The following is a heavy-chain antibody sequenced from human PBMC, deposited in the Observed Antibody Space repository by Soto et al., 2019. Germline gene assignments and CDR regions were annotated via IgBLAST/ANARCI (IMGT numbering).Heavy chain of an antibody. CDR1: GYSFAGYW. Sequence: GESLKISCKGSGYSFAGYWITWVRQKPGKGLEWMGRIDPSDSQTYYSPSFRGHVTISVTKSITTVFLQWSSLRASDTAMYYCARQIYDSDTGPNFQYYFDSWGQGTSVPVSS. D-gene: IGHD3-22*01. V-gene: IGHV5-10-1*01. CDR3: ARQIYDSDTGPNFQYYFDS. J-gene: IGHJ4*02. CDR2: IDPSDSQT.